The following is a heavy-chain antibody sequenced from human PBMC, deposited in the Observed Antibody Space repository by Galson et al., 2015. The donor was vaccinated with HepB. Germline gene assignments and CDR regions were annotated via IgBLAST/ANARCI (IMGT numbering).Heavy chain of an antibody. CDR2: ISGGGDKT. CDR3: AKGVIDFVVVVADFFDY. D-gene: IGHD2-15*01. J-gene: IGHJ4*02. V-gene: IGHV3-23*01. Sequence: SLRLSCAASGFPFSGYDMNWVRQTSGKGLEWVSAISGGGDKTYYADSVKGRFTISRDNSKSTLYLQMNSLRAEDTAMYYCAKGVIDFVVVVADFFDYWGQGALVTVSS. CDR1: GFPFSGYD.